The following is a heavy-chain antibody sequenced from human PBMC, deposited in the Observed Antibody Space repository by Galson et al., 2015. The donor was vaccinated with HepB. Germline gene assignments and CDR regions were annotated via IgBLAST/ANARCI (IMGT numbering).Heavy chain of an antibody. D-gene: IGHD6-13*01. J-gene: IGHJ2*01. CDR3: ANSLKDTERYSSSWYPRYFDL. CDR2: ISGSGGST. V-gene: IGHV3-23*01. CDR1: GFTFSSYA. Sequence: SLRLSCAASGFTFSSYAMSWVRQAPGKGLEWVSAISGSGGSTYYADSVKGRFTISRDNSKNTLYLQMNSLRAEDTAVYYCANSLKDTERYSSSWYPRYFDLWGRGTLVTVSS.